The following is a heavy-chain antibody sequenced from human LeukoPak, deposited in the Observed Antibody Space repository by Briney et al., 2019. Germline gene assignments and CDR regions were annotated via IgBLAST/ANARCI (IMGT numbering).Heavy chain of an antibody. Sequence: SETLSLTCSVSGDSISRSNYYWGWIRQPPGKGLEWIGSIYHRRRDDYNPSLKSRVTISVDTSKNQLSLNLRSVTAADTAVYYCAEASEWSINYWGQGTLVTVSS. CDR1: GDSISRSNYY. CDR3: AEASEWSINY. D-gene: IGHD3-3*01. V-gene: IGHV4-39*01. J-gene: IGHJ4*02. CDR2: IYHRRRD.